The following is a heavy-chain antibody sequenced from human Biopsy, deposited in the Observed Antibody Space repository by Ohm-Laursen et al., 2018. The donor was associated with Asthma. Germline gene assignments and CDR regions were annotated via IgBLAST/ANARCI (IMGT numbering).Heavy chain of an antibody. CDR1: GLSLINRCVG. Sequence: PQTLTPTSSLSGLSLINRCVGGGWIRHHPGKAPEWLALIYGNDDRDYSQSLKSRLTITKDTSRRQVVLKMTNMDPVDTGTYFCARAVQSDDFVTGYYNSYFDFWGQGSLVSVSS. V-gene: IGHV2-5*01. J-gene: IGHJ4*01. CDR3: ARAVQSDDFVTGYYNSYFDF. D-gene: IGHD3-9*01. CDR2: IYGNDDR.